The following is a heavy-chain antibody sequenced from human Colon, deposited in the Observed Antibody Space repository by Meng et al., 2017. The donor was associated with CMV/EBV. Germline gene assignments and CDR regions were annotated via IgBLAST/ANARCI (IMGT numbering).Heavy chain of an antibody. D-gene: IGHD3-22*01. CDR1: EFIFSSYG. CDR2: IYSGNSST. CDR3: AKDHGEHLYDRNGYYHDY. V-gene: IGHV3-23*03. Sequence: GGSLRLSCVGSEFIFSSYGMSWVRLAPGKGLEWVSVIYSGNSSTFYADSVKGRFTIYRDNLKEMLYLQMNSLRAEDTAVYYCAKDHGEHLYDRNGYYHDYWGQGTLVTVSS. J-gene: IGHJ4*02.